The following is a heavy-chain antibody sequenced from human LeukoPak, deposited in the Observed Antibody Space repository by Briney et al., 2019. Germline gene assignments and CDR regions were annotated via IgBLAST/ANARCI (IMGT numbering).Heavy chain of an antibody. D-gene: IGHD3-3*01. CDR2: ISAYNGNT. Sequence: ASVKVSCKASGYTFTSYGISWVRQAPGQGLEWMGWISAYNGNTNYAQKLQGRVTMTRDTSTSTVYMELRSLRSDDTAVYYCAREGGLYYDFWKGYYMDVWGKGTTVTVSS. CDR1: GYTFTSYG. CDR3: AREGGLYYDFWKGYYMDV. V-gene: IGHV1-18*01. J-gene: IGHJ6*03.